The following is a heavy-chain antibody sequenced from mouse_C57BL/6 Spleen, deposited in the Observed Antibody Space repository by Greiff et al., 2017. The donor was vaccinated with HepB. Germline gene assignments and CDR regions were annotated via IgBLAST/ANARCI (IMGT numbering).Heavy chain of an antibody. CDR3: VRVGYYDYGTSYFDY. D-gene: IGHD2-4*01. V-gene: IGHV1-81*01. CDR2: IYPRSGNT. CDR1: GYTFTSYG. Sequence: QVQLKQSGAELARPGASVKLSCKASGYTFTSYGISWVKQRTGQGLEWIGEIYPRSGNTYYNEKFKGKATLTADKSSSTAYMELRSLTSEDSAVYFCVRVGYYDYGTSYFDYW. J-gene: IGHJ2*01.